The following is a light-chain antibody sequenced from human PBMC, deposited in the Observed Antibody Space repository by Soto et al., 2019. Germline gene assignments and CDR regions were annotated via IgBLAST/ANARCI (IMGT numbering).Light chain of an antibody. J-gene: IGLJ1*01. CDR2: EVT. CDR1: SRDVGGYNY. CDR3: SSNTASFTYV. V-gene: IGLV2-14*01. Sequence: QSALTQPASMSGSPGQSITISCTGTSRDVGGYNYVSWYQHHPGKAPKLLIYEVTYRPSGVSTRFSGSKSGNTASLTISGLQTEDEADYYCSSNTASFTYVFGTGTKVTVL.